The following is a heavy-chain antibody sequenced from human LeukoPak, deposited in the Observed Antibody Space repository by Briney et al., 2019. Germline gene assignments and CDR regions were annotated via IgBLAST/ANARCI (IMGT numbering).Heavy chain of an antibody. V-gene: IGHV4-34*01. Sequence: SETLSLTCAVYGGSFSGYYWSWIRQPPGKGLEWIGEINHSGSTNYNPSLKSRVTISVDTSKNQFSLKLSSVTAADTAVYYSARGLYDYVWGSYRLPAHCLDYWGQGTLVTVSS. CDR2: INHSGST. CDR1: GGSFSGYY. D-gene: IGHD3-16*02. J-gene: IGHJ4*02. CDR3: ARGLYDYVWGSYRLPAHCLDY.